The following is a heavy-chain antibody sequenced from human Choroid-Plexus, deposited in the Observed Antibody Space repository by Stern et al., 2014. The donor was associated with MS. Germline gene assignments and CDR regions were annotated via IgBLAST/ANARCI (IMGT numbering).Heavy chain of an antibody. CDR2: IWYDGSNP. V-gene: IGHV3-33*01. Sequence: VQLEESGGGVVQHGRSLRLSCAASGFSFSRYAMHWVRQAPGKGLEWVALIWYDGSNPYYADSVTGRFTIARDNFKNTLYLQMNSLRAEDTAVYYCASAYSSSHYYFDYWGQGTLVTVSS. J-gene: IGHJ4*02. CDR3: ASAYSSSHYYFDY. D-gene: IGHD6-13*01. CDR1: GFSFSRYA.